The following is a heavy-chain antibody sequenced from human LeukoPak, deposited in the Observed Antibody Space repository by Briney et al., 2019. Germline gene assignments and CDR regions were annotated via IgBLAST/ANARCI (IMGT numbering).Heavy chain of an antibody. J-gene: IGHJ4*02. Sequence: SETLSRTCGVSGGSISTTSWWSWVRQSPGQGLEWIGEISLSGLTNYSPSLSGRVTMSLDKPENQLSLSLSSVTAADTAVYYCSRENGAFAPFGFWGQGTLVTVPS. CDR1: GGSISTTSW. V-gene: IGHV4-4*02. D-gene: IGHD2-8*01. CDR2: ISLSGLT. CDR3: SRENGAFAPFGF.